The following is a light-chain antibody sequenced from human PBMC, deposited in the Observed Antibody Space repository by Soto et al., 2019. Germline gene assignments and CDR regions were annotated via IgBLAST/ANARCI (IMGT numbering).Light chain of an antibody. CDR3: QQYYSPPYT. Sequence: DIVMTQSPDSRVFLRGRRATLNGSSSKSFLYTPTIRNSLGWYQQKPGQTPKLLIYWASTRDSGVPDRFSGSGSGTDFTLTISSLQAEDVAVYYCQQYYSPPYTFGQGTRLEIK. CDR1: KSFLYTPTIRNS. J-gene: IGKJ2*01. V-gene: IGKV4-1*01. CDR2: WAS.